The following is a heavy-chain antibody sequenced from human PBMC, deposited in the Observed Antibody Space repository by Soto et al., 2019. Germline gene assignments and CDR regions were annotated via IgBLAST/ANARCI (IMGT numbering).Heavy chain of an antibody. D-gene: IGHD3-10*01. CDR3: AREFSRGHLDY. V-gene: IGHV4-31*03. Sequence: TLSLTCTVSGGSISSGYYWTWIRQHPGKGLEWIGYIYYSGSTYYNPSLKSRVAISVDTSKNQFSLKLSSVTAADTAVYYCAREFSRGHLDYWGQGTLVTVSS. J-gene: IGHJ4*02. CDR1: GGSISSGYY. CDR2: IYYSGST.